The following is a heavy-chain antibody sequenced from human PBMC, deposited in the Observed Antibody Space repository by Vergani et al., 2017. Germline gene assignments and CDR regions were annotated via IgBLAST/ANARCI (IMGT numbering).Heavy chain of an antibody. J-gene: IGHJ6*03. CDR3: ARAVAMVTPPYFYYYMDV. V-gene: IGHV3-30*04. CDR1: GFTFGNYG. D-gene: IGHD4/OR15-4a*01. CDR2: ISYLGNEK. Sequence: QAQLVESGGGVVHPGRSLTLSCVASGFTFGNYGMHWVRQAPGKGLEWVAVISYLGNEKYYADSVKGRFSISRDTSTKTLFLQMTNVRPDDTAVYFCARAVAMVTPPYFYYYMDVWGKGTAVTVSS.